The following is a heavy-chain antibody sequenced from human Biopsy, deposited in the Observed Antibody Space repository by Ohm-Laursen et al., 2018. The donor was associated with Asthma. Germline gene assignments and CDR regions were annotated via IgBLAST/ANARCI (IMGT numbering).Heavy chain of an antibody. CDR2: IATDGSNK. V-gene: IGHV3-64D*08. D-gene: IGHD2-21*01. J-gene: IGHJ4*02. Sequence: SLRLSCSASGFTFSSYSMHWARQAPGRGPEYVSFIATDGSNKFYADSVKGRFTASRDNSKHTLYLHMTGLRADDTGVYYCVKDHSAGYYYFDDWGQGAQVTVSS. CDR1: GFTFSSYS. CDR3: VKDHSAGYYYFDD.